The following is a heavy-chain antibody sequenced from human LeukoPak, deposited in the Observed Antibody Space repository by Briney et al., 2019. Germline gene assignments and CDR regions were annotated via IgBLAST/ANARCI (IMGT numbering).Heavy chain of an antibody. CDR1: GGSISSYD. Sequence: SETLSLTCTVSGGSISSYDWSWIRQPPGKGLEWIGYIYYSGSTNYNPSLKSRVTISVDTSKNQFSLKLSSVTAADTAVYYCATRSGSYSGFAFDIWGQGTMVTVSS. CDR3: ATRSGSYSGFAFDI. J-gene: IGHJ3*02. CDR2: IYYSGST. V-gene: IGHV4-59*01. D-gene: IGHD1-26*01.